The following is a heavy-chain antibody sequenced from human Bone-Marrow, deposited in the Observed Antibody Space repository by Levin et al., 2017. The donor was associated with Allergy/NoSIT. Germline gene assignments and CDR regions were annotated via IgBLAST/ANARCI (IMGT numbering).Heavy chain of an antibody. Sequence: GGSLRLSCAASGFTFSSYSMNWVRQAPGKGLEWVSHISSGGSTIYYAAPVKGRFTISRDNAKNSLYLQLNSLRAEDTAVYYCARDGYYDYVWGKYYGMDGWGQGTTVTVSS. CDR3: ARDGYYDYVWGKYYGMDG. CDR1: GFTFSSYS. D-gene: IGHD3-16*01. J-gene: IGHJ6*02. CDR2: ISSGGSTI. V-gene: IGHV3-48*01.